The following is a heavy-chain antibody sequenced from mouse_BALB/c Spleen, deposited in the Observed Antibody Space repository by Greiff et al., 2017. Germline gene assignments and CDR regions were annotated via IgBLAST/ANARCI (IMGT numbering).Heavy chain of an antibody. CDR3: ARIYYNAMDY. CDR2: IDPSDSET. CDR1: GYTFTSYW. Sequence: VQLQQPGAELVKPGAPVKLSCKASGYTFTSYWMNWVKQRPGRGLEWIGRIDPSDSETHYNQKFKDKATLTVDKSSSTAYIQLSSLTSEDSAVYYCARIYYNAMDYWGQGTSVTVSS. V-gene: IGHV1-69*02. J-gene: IGHJ4*01.